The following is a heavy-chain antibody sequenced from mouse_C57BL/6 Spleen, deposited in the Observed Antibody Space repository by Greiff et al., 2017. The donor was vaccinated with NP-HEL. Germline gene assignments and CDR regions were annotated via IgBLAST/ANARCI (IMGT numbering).Heavy chain of an antibody. D-gene: IGHD1-1*01. V-gene: IGHV1-54*01. CDR3: ARRYGSSPFDY. J-gene: IGHJ2*01. CDR2: INPGSGGT. CDR1: GYAFTNYL. Sequence: VQLVESGAELVRPGTSVKVSCKASGYAFTNYLIEWVKQRPGQGLEWIGVINPGSGGTNYNEKFKGKATLTADKSSSTAYMQLSSLASEDSAVYFCARRYGSSPFDYWGQGTTLTVSS.